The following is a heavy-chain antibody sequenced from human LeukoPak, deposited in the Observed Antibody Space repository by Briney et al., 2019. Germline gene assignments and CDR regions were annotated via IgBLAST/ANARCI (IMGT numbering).Heavy chain of an antibody. CDR2: ISSSSSYI. CDR3: AKDRRTTVTNDAFDI. D-gene: IGHD4-17*01. V-gene: IGHV3-21*04. Sequence: GGSLRLSCAASGFTFSSYSMNWVRQAPGKGLEWVSSISSSSSYIYYADSVKGRFTISRDNAKNSLYLQMNSLRGEDTAVYFCAKDRRTTVTNDAFDIWGQGTMVTVSS. CDR1: GFTFSSYS. J-gene: IGHJ3*02.